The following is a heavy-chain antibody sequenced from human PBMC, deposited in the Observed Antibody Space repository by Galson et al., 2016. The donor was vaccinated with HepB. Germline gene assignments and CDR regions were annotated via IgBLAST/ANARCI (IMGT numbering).Heavy chain of an antibody. CDR2: IWYDGSNK. D-gene: IGHD4/OR15-4a*01. V-gene: IGHV3-33*01. CDR3: ARDIGTYGTNPYFDY. Sequence: SLRLSCAASGFTFSSYGMHWVRQAPGKGLEWVAVIWYDGSNKYYGDSVKGRFTISRDNSKNTLYLQMNSLRAEDTAVYYCARDIGTYGTNPYFDYWGQGTPVTVSS. J-gene: IGHJ4*02. CDR1: GFTFSSYG.